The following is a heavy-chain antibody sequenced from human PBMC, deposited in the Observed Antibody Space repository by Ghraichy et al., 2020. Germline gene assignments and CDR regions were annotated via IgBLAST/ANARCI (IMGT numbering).Heavy chain of an antibody. D-gene: IGHD6-13*01. Sequence: GGSLRLSCAASGFTFSSYWMHWVRQAPGKGLVWVSRINSVGSSTSYADSVKGRFTISRDNAKNTLYLQMNSLRAEDTAIFYCANSLRSSSQIDYWGQGTLVTVSS. CDR3: ANSLRSSSQIDY. CDR1: GFTFSSYW. V-gene: IGHV3-74*01. CDR2: INSVGSST. J-gene: IGHJ4*02.